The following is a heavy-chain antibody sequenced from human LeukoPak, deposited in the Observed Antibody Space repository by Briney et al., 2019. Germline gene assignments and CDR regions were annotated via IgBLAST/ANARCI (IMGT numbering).Heavy chain of an antibody. CDR2: IASRSTHI. CDR1: GFTFSSYA. CDR3: ARETDESFDY. Sequence: PGRSLRLSCAASGFTFSSYAMHWVRQAPGKGLEWVSCIASRSTHIYYGDSMKGRFTISRDNAKNSLYLQMDSLRVEDTAIYYCARETDESFDYWGQGTLVTVSS. J-gene: IGHJ4*02. V-gene: IGHV3-21*01.